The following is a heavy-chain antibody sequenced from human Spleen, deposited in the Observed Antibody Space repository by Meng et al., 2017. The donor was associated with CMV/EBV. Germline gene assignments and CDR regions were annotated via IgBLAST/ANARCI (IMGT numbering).Heavy chain of an antibody. CDR2: INHSGST. CDR3: ARAAQAGTNY. Sequence: LPCAVCGGSFSGYYWSWIRQPPGKGLEWIGEINHSGSTNYNPSLKSRVTISVDTSKNQFSLKLSSVTAADTAVYYCARAAQAGTNYWGQGTLVTVSS. D-gene: IGHD6-13*01. CDR1: GGSFSGYY. V-gene: IGHV4-34*01. J-gene: IGHJ4*02.